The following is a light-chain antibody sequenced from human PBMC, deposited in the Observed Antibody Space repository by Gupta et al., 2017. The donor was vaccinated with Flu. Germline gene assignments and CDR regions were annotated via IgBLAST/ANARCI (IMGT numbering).Light chain of an antibody. V-gene: IGLV7-46*01. CDR3: FLSYSGTRV. CDR1: TGAVTSGHS. CDR2: DTN. Sequence: QAVVTQEPSLTVSPGGAVTLTCASSTGAVTSGHSPYWFQQKPGQAPRKLIYDTNSKNSGTPARFSGSLLGGKATLTLSGAQPEDEAEYYCFLSYSGTRVFGGGTKLTVL. J-gene: IGLJ3*02.